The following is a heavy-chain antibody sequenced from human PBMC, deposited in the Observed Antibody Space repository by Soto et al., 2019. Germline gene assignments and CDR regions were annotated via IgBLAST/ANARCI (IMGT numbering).Heavy chain of an antibody. V-gene: IGHV4-39*01. CDR1: GDSISSSSYY. CDR3: ARHSFGESGYHLENPTDDY. CDR2: IYYSGST. D-gene: IGHD5-12*01. J-gene: IGHJ4*02. Sequence: QLQLQESGPGLVKPSETLSLTCTVSGDSISSSSYYWGWIRQPPGKGLEWIGSIYYSGSTYYNPSLNSRVTISVDTSKNQVAPKLSSVTAADTAVYYCARHSFGESGYHLENPTDDYWGQETLVTVSS.